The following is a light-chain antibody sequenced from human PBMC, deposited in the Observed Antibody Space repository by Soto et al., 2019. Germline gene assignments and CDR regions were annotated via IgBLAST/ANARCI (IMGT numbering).Light chain of an antibody. CDR1: SSDVGRYNY. CDR2: EVT. Sequence: QSVLTQPPSASGSPGQSVPISCTGTSSDVGRYNYVPWYQQEPGKAPKLIIYEVTKRPSGVPDRFSGSKSGNTASLTVSGLQAEDEADYYCSSYTGSNNLVIFGGGTKVTVL. CDR3: SSYTGSNNLVI. V-gene: IGLV2-8*01. J-gene: IGLJ2*01.